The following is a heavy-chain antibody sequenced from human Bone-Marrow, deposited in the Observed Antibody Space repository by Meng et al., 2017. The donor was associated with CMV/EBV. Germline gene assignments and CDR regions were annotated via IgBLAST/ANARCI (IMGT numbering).Heavy chain of an antibody. J-gene: IGHJ3*02. CDR1: GFTFSSYS. CDR2: ISSSSSYI. V-gene: IGHV3-21*01. CDR3: ARDPTYCSSTSCYVDGFDI. D-gene: IGHD2-2*01. Sequence: ESLKISCAASGFTFSSYSMNWVRQAPGKGLEWLSSISSSSSYIYYADSVKGRFTISRDNAKNSLYLQMDSLRAEDTAVYYCARDPTYCSSTSCYVDGFDIWGQGTMVTVSS.